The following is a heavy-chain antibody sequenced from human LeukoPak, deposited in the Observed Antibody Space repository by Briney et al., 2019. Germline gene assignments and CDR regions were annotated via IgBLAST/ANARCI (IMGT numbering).Heavy chain of an antibody. CDR2: IYHSGST. D-gene: IGHD2-15*01. CDR3: ATRLYCSGGSCYGANWFDP. CDR1: GGSISSGGYY. Sequence: SETLSLTCTVSGGSISSGGYYWSWIRQPPGKGLEWIGYIYHSGSTYYNPSLKSRVTISVDRSKNQFSLKLSSVTAADTAVYYCATRLYCSGGSCYGANWFDPWGQGTLVTVSS. V-gene: IGHV4-30-2*01. J-gene: IGHJ5*02.